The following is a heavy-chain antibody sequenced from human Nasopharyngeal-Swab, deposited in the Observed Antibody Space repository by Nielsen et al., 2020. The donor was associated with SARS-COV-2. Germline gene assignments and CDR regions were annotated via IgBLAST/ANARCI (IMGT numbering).Heavy chain of an antibody. J-gene: IGHJ5*02. CDR2: ISAYNGDT. Sequence: ASVKVSCKASGYTFTSYSISWVRQAPGQGLEWMGWISAYNGDTNYAQKLQGRVTMTTDTSTSTAYMELRSLRSDDTAVYYCARVSTTRNWFDPWGQGALVTVSS. CDR1: GYTFTSYS. V-gene: IGHV1-18*01. CDR3: ARVSTTRNWFDP. D-gene: IGHD1-1*01.